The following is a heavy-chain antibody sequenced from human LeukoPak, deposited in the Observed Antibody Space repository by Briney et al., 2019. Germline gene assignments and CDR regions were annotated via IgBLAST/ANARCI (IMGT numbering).Heavy chain of an antibody. Sequence: ASVKVSCKASGYTFTSYDINWVRQATGQGLEWMGWMNPNSGNTGYAQKFQGRVAMTRNTSISTAYMELSSLRSEDTAVYYCARGTVCGSGGKCSGSWYYDYWGQGTLVTVSS. J-gene: IGHJ4*02. CDR2: MNPNSGNT. CDR3: ARGTVCGSGGKCSGSWYYDY. CDR1: GYTFTSYD. V-gene: IGHV1-8*01. D-gene: IGHD6-13*01.